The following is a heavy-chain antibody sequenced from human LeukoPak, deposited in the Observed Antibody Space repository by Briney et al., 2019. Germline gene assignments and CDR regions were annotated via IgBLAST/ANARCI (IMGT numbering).Heavy chain of an antibody. V-gene: IGHV1-46*01. CDR1: GYIFTSYY. D-gene: IGHD4-17*01. Sequence: ASVKVSCKASGYIFTSYYMHWVRQAPGQGLEWMGIINPSGGSTSYAQKFQGRVTMTRDTSTSTVYMELSSLRSEDTAVYYCARDGGVYGDYGAEYFQHWGQGTLVTVSS. CDR2: INPSGGST. J-gene: IGHJ1*01. CDR3: ARDGGVYGDYGAEYFQH.